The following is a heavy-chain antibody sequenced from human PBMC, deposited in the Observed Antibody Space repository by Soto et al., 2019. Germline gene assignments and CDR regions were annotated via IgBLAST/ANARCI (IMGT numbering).Heavy chain of an antibody. CDR1: GDSVSSNSAA. CDR2: TYYRSKWYN. V-gene: IGHV6-1*01. J-gene: IGHJ6*02. D-gene: IGHD6-19*01. CDR3: ARDRGDSSGWYYYYYYGMDV. Sequence: SQTLSLTCVISGDSVSSNSAAWNWIRQSPSRGLEWLGRTYYRSKWYNDYAVSVKSRITINPDTSKNQFSLRLNSVTPEDTAVYYCARDRGDSSGWYYYYYYGMDVWGQGTTVTVSS.